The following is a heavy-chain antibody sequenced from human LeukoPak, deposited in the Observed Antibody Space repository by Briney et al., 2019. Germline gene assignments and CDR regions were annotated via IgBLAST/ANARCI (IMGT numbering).Heavy chain of an antibody. V-gene: IGHV4-4*09. Sequence: SETLSLTCTVSGGSISSYYWSWIRQPPGKGLEWIGYIYTSGSTNYNPSLKSRVTISVDTSKNQFSLKLSSVTAADTAVYYCARHSHSYGYADYWGQGTLVTVSS. CDR3: ARHSHSYGYADY. CDR2: IYTSGST. CDR1: GGSISSYY. J-gene: IGHJ4*02. D-gene: IGHD5-18*01.